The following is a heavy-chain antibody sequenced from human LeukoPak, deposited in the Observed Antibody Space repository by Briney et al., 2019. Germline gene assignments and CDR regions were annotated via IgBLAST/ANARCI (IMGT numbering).Heavy chain of an antibody. V-gene: IGHV4-34*01. J-gene: IGHJ3*02. CDR1: GGSFSGYY. Sequence: NPSETLSPTCAVYGGSFSGYYWSWIRQPPGKGLEWIGEINHSGSTNYNPSLKSRVTISVDTSKNQYSLKLSSVTAADTALYYCARGKDTAMGTAFDIWGQGTMVTVSS. D-gene: IGHD5-18*01. CDR2: INHSGST. CDR3: ARGKDTAMGTAFDI.